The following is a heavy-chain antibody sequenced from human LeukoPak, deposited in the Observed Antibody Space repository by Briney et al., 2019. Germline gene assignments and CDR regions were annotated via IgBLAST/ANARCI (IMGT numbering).Heavy chain of an antibody. Sequence: PGGSLRLSCAASGFTVSSNYMSWVRQAPGKGLEWVSVIYSGGSTYYADSVKGRFTISRDSSKNTLYLQMNSLRAEDTAVYYCARRVLYYFDYWGQGTLVTVSS. J-gene: IGHJ4*02. CDR2: IYSGGST. V-gene: IGHV3-66*02. CDR1: GFTVSSNY. CDR3: ARRVLYYFDY. D-gene: IGHD2/OR15-2a*01.